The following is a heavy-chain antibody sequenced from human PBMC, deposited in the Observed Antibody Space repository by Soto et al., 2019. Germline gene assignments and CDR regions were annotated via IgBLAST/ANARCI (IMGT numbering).Heavy chain of an antibody. CDR1: GFSFSNYG. D-gene: IGHD1-1*01. Sequence: QEQVVESGGGEVQPGRSLRLSCVASGFSFSNYGIHWVRQAPGKGLEWVADISYDGSSKYYAESVKGRFTISRDNSKNTLYLQMNSLRPEDTAVYYCAKDWRWNVLNHGMNVWGQGTAVTVSS. J-gene: IGHJ6*02. CDR3: AKDWRWNVLNHGMNV. V-gene: IGHV3-30*18. CDR2: ISYDGSSK.